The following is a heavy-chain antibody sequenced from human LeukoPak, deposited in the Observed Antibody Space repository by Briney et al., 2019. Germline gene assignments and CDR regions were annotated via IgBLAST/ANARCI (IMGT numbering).Heavy chain of an antibody. V-gene: IGHV4-34*01. Sequence: SETLSLTCAVYGGSFSDYYWTWIRQPPGKGLEWIGEINHSGSTNYNPSLKSRVTISVDTSRNQFSLRLTSVTAADTAVYYCARAGGSYFDYWGQGTLVTVSS. CDR2: INHSGST. CDR3: ARAGGSYFDY. CDR1: GGSFSDYY. D-gene: IGHD3-10*01. J-gene: IGHJ4*02.